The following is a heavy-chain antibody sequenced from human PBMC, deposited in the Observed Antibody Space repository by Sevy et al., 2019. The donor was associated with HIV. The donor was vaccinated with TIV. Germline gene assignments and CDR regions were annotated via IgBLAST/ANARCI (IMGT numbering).Heavy chain of an antibody. D-gene: IGHD6-6*01. CDR2: IWYDGSNK. CDR3: AGARGAYSSSSCNDY. CDR1: GFTFSSYG. Sequence: GGSLRLSCAASGFTFSSYGMHWVRQAPGKGLEWVAVIWYDGSNKYYADSVKGRFTISRDNSKNTLYLQMNSLRDEDTAVYYCAGARGAYSSSSCNDYWGQGTLVTVSS. J-gene: IGHJ4*02. V-gene: IGHV3-33*01.